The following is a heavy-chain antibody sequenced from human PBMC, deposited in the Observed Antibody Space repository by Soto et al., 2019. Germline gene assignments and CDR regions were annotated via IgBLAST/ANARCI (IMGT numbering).Heavy chain of an antibody. D-gene: IGHD6-6*01. V-gene: IGHV4-39*01. CDR2: IYYSGST. CDR1: GGSISSSSYY. J-gene: IGHJ5*02. CDR3: ARQQLESSSSLEIWFDP. Sequence: SETLSLTCTVSGGSISSSSYYWGWIRQPPGKGLEWIGSIYYSGSTYYNPSLKSRVTISVDTSKNQFSLKLSSVTAADTAVYYCARQQLESSSSLEIWFDPWGQGTLVTVSS.